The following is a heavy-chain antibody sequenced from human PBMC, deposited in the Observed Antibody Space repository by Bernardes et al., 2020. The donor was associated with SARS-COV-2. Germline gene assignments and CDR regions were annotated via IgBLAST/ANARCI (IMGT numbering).Heavy chain of an antibody. CDR2: VSRGGAT. D-gene: IGHD3-3*01. CDR1: GLTFSNYA. Sequence: GGSLRLSCAASGLTFSNYAMNWVRQAPGKGLEWVSAVSRGGATYYADSVKGRFTISRDNSRNTLYLQMNSLRADDTAVYYCTKPQGFGGGYRQENYAMDVWGQGTTVTVS. J-gene: IGHJ6*02. CDR3: TKPQGFGGGYRQENYAMDV. V-gene: IGHV3-23*01.